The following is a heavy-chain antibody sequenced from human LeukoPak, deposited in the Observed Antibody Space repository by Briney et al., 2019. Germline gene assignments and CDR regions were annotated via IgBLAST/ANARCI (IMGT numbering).Heavy chain of an antibody. J-gene: IGHJ4*02. CDR3: ARDRDYYDSRPLDY. CDR2: INPNSGGT. CDR1: GYTFTGYY. V-gene: IGHV1-2*02. Sequence: ASVKVSCKASGYTFTGYYMHWVRQAPGQGLEWVGWINPNSGGTNYAQKFQGRVTMTRDTSISTAYMELSRLRSDDTAVYYCARDRDYYDSRPLDYWGQGTLVTVSS. D-gene: IGHD3-22*01.